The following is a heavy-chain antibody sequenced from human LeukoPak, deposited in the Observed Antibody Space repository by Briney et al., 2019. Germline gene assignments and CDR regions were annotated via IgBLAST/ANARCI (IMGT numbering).Heavy chain of an antibody. V-gene: IGHV3-74*01. CDR1: GFTLSSYW. CDR3: ARGKRGYSYGFDY. Sequence: GSLRLSCAASGFTLSSYWMHWVRQAPGKGLVWVSRINSDGSSTSYADSVKGRFTIYRDNAKNTLYLQMNSLRAEDTAVYYCARGKRGYSYGFDYWGQGTLVTVSS. CDR2: INSDGSST. D-gene: IGHD5-18*01. J-gene: IGHJ4*02.